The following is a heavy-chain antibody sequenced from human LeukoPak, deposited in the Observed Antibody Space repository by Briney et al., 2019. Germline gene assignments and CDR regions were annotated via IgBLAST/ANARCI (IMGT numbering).Heavy chain of an antibody. D-gene: IGHD3-22*01. CDR2: INPNSGGT. Sequence: ASVKVSCKASGHTFTGYYMHWVRQAPGQGLEWMGWINPNSGGTNYAQRFQGRVTMTRDTSISTAYMELSRLRSDDTAVYYCARFYYDSSGYWDYWGQGTLVTVSS. J-gene: IGHJ4*02. V-gene: IGHV1-2*02. CDR3: ARFYYDSSGYWDY. CDR1: GHTFTGYY.